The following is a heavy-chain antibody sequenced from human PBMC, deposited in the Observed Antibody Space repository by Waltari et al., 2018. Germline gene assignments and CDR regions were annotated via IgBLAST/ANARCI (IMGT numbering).Heavy chain of an antibody. CDR3: ALKWELRRPFDY. V-gene: IGHV3-23*01. CDR1: GFTFSSDA. J-gene: IGHJ4*02. CDR2: IRGSGGST. Sequence: EVQLLESGGGLVQPGGSLRLSCAASGFTFSSDAISWVRPAPGKGLAWVSAIRGSGGSTYYADSVKGRFTISRDNSKNTLYLQMNSLRAEDTAVYYCALKWELRRPFDYWGQGTLVTVSS. D-gene: IGHD1-26*01.